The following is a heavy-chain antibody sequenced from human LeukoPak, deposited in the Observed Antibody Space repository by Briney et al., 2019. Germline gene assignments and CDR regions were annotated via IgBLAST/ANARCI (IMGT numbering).Heavy chain of an antibody. CDR1: GFALSSHW. CDR2: ISGSGGST. CDR3: AKGPGDYYYYYYMDV. J-gene: IGHJ6*03. V-gene: IGHV3-23*01. Sequence: GESLRLSCAASGFALSSHWINWVRQAPGKGLEWVSAISGSGGSTYCADSVKGRFTISRDNSKNTLYLQMNSLRAEDTAVYYCAKGPGDYYYYYYMDVWGKGTTVTVSS.